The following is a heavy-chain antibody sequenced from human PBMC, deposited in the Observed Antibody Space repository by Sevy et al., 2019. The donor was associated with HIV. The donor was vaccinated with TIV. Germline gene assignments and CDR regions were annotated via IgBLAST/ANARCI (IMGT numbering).Heavy chain of an antibody. CDR1: GFTFSSYW. J-gene: IGHJ6*02. V-gene: IGHV3-7*01. CDR2: IKQDGSEK. Sequence: GESLKISCAASGFTFSSYWMSWVRQAPGKGLEWVANIKQDGSEKYYVDSVKGRFTISRDNAKNSLYLQMNSLRAEDTAVYYCARDTHYGMDVWGQGTTVTVSS. CDR3: ARDTHYGMDV.